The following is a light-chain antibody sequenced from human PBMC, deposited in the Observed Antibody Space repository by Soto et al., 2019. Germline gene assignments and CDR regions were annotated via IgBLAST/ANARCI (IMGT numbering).Light chain of an antibody. Sequence: DIQMTQSPSSLSASVGDRVTITCRASQSISDYLNWYQQRPGRAPKLLMSSASNLHTGVPSRFSGSGSGTDFTLTITSLRPEDFATYFCQQSYSTPYTFGQGTNLEIK. CDR2: SAS. CDR3: QQSYSTPYT. CDR1: QSISDY. J-gene: IGKJ2*01. V-gene: IGKV1-39*01.